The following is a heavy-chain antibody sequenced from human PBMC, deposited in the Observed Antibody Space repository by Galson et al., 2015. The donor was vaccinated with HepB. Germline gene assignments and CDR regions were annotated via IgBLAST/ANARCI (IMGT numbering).Heavy chain of an antibody. V-gene: IGHV1-46*04. D-gene: IGHD3-10*01. CDR1: GYTFTSYY. Sequence: SVKVSCKASGYTFTSYYMHWVRQAPGQGLEWMGIINPSGGSTSYAQKLQGRVTMTRDTSTSTVYMELSSLRSEDTAVYYCARDALFWYYYGSGSYLDYWGQGTLVTVSS. CDR2: INPSGGST. J-gene: IGHJ4*02. CDR3: ARDALFWYYYGSGSYLDY.